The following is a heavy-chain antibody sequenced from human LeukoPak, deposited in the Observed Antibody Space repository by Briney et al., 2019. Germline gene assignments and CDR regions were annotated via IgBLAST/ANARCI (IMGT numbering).Heavy chain of an antibody. CDR2: IYYSGST. CDR1: GGSISSYY. CDR3: AREYSSSYGWFDP. D-gene: IGHD6-6*01. J-gene: IGHJ5*02. Sequence: SETLSLTCTVFGGSISSYYWSWIRQPPGKGLEWIGYIYYSGSTNYNPSLKSRVTISVDTSKNQFSLKLSSVTAADTAVYYCAREYSSSYGWFDPWGQGTLVTVSS. V-gene: IGHV4-59*01.